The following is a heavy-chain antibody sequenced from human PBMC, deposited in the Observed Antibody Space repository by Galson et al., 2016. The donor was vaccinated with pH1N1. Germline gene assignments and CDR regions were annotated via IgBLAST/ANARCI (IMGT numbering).Heavy chain of an antibody. CDR2: IYYGGST. Sequence: ETLSLTCTVSGGSISSSNFYLGWIRQPPGKGLEWIGSIYYGGSTHYNPSHKSRVTMSVDTSKNQFSLRLSSVTAADTAVYYCARHRYYGSGIAMGYYFDYWGQGALVTVSS. V-gene: IGHV4-39*01. CDR1: GGSISSSNFY. CDR3: ARHRYYGSGIAMGYYFDY. D-gene: IGHD3-10*01. J-gene: IGHJ4*02.